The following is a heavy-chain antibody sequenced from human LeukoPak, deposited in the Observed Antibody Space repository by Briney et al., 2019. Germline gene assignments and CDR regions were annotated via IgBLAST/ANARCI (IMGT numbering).Heavy chain of an antibody. Sequence: PGGSLRLFCAASGFIFSGYVMRGVGQAPGKGREGVSAVVATCDNTYYADSVNGPFTIAKDNSTHPLSLQITSLRAEDTAIYYCTCLDYWGQGTLVTVSS. V-gene: IGHV3-23*01. CDR1: GFIFSGYV. CDR2: VVATCDNT. CDR3: TCLDY. J-gene: IGHJ4*02.